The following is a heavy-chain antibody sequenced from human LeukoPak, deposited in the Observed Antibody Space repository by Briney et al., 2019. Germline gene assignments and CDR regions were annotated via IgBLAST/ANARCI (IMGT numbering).Heavy chain of an antibody. J-gene: IGHJ4*02. CDR1: GFPFSSYA. V-gene: IGHV3-23*01. CDR2: ISGSGGST. CDR3: AKVRDGRGYFNPFDY. D-gene: IGHD3-22*01. Sequence: GGSLRLSCAPSGFPFSSYAMSWVRRAPGKGLEWVSAISGSGGSTYYADSVKGLFTLSRENSKNTLYLQMNSLRAEDTAVYCCAKVRDGRGYFNPFDYWGQGTLVTVSS.